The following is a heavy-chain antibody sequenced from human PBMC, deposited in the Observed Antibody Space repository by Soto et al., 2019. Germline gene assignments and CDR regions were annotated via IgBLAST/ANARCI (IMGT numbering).Heavy chain of an antibody. CDR3: VRGGGEMANPPPYLY. CDR1: GGTFDSYT. Sequence: SMKVSCKASGGTFDSYTISWVRQAPGQGLEWMGGVIPIFLKSNYAQKFQGRVTITADKSTNTVYMEMNSLKSEDTAVYYCVRGGGEMANPPPYLYWGQGTQVTVSS. V-gene: IGHV1-69*06. J-gene: IGHJ4*02. D-gene: IGHD3-16*01. CDR2: VIPIFLKS.